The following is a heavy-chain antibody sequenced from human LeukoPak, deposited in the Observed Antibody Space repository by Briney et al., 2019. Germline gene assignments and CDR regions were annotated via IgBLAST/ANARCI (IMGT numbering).Heavy chain of an antibody. CDR3: AREYSSLSAEFDY. CDR2: INPNSGGT. D-gene: IGHD6-6*01. V-gene: IGHV1-2*06. Sequence: ASVKVSCKASGYTFTGYYMHRVRQAPGQGLEWLGRINPNSGGTNYAQKFQGRVTMTRDTSISTAYMELSRLRSDDTAVYYCAREYSSLSAEFDYWGHGTLVTVSS. J-gene: IGHJ4*01. CDR1: GYTFTGYY.